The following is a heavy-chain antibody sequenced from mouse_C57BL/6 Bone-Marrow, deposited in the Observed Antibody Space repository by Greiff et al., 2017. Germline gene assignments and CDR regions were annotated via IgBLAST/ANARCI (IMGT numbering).Heavy chain of an antibody. CDR2: IHPNSGST. Sequence: QVQLQQPGAELVKPGASVKLSCKASGYTFTSYWMHWVKQRPGQGLEWIGMIHPNSGSTNYNEKFKSKATLTVDKSSSTAYMQLSSLTSEDSAVYYCAEVGDGSSYYFDYWGQGTTLTVSS. CDR1: GYTFTSYW. D-gene: IGHD1-1*01. CDR3: AEVGDGSSYYFDY. J-gene: IGHJ2*01. V-gene: IGHV1-64*01.